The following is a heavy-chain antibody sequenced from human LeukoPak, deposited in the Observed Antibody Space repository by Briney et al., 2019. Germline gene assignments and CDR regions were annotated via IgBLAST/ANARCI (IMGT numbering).Heavy chain of an antibody. D-gene: IGHD2-2*01. Sequence: PSETLSLTCTVSGGSTSSGDYYWSWIRQPPGKGLEWIGYIYYSGSTYYNPSLKSRVTISVDTSKNQFSLKLSSVTAADTAVYYCARDQVIVPAVDYWGQGTLVTVSS. CDR3: ARDQVIVPAVDY. CDR2: IYYSGST. CDR1: GGSTSSGDYY. J-gene: IGHJ4*02. V-gene: IGHV4-30-4*08.